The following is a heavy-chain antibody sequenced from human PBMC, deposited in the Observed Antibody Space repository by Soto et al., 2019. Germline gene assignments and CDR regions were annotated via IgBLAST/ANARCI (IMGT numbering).Heavy chain of an antibody. J-gene: IGHJ4*02. CDR1: GSRFRNYW. V-gene: IGHV5-51*01. Sequence: GESLKISWVGSGSRFRNYWIGLVRQVPGNDLEWVGILYPGDSDSIYNPCFQGRVIISADKSISTAYPQWNSLKASDTAIYYCASHDTTDYESGAHFYGDYWGQGTQVTVSS. CDR2: LYPGDSDS. CDR3: ASHDTTDYESGAHFYGDY. D-gene: IGHD3-22*01.